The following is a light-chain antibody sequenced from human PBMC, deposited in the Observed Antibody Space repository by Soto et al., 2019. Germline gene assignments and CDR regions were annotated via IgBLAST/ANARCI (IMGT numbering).Light chain of an antibody. J-gene: IGKJ1*01. V-gene: IGKV3-15*01. CDR2: GAS. CDR3: QQYNSWPPRT. Sequence: EIVMTQSPATLSVSPGERATLSCRASQSVSSDLAWYQQKPGQAPRLLIYGASTRATGIPVRFSGSGSGTEFTLTISSLHAEDFAVYYCQQYNSWPPRTFGQGTKVEIK. CDR1: QSVSSD.